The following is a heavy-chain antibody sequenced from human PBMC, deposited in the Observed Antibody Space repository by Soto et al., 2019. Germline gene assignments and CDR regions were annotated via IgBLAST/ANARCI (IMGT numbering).Heavy chain of an antibody. D-gene: IGHD2-15*01. Sequence: TGGSPRLSCGASGFTFSSHWMHWVRQAPGKGLVWVSRVNNDGSITNYADSVRGRFSISRDNAKNTLFLQMSSLRAEDTAVYYCAIQRSRVVYWGQGTLVTVSS. J-gene: IGHJ4*02. V-gene: IGHV3-74*01. CDR1: GFTFSSHW. CDR3: AIQRSRVVY. CDR2: VNNDGSIT.